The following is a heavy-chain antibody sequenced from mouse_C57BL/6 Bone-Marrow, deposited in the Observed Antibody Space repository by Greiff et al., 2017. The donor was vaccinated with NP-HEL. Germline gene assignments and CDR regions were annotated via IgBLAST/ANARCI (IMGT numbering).Heavy chain of an antibody. D-gene: IGHD1-1*01. CDR1: GYTFTSYT. V-gene: IGHV1-4*01. CDR2: INPSSGYT. Sequence: QVHVKQSGAELARPGASVKMSCKASGYTFTSYTMHWVKQRPGQGLEWIGYINPSSGYTKYNQKFKDKATLTADKSSSTAYMQLSSLTSEDSAVYYCARLYYGSSYWYFDVWGTGTTVTVSS. CDR3: ARLYYGSSYWYFDV. J-gene: IGHJ1*03.